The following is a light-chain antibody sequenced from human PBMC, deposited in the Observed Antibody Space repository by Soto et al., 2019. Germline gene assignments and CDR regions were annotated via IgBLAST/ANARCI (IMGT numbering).Light chain of an antibody. CDR1: SSDVGSYDY. CDR3: ASYTSSSTSVI. V-gene: IGLV2-18*02. CDR2: NVN. J-gene: IGLJ2*01. Sequence: QSALIQPPSVSGSPGQSVTISCTGTSSDVGSYDYVSWYQQHPGTVPKPMIYNVNTRPSGVPDRFSGSKSGNTASLTISGLQAEDEADYYCASYTSSSTSVIFGRGTKLTVL.